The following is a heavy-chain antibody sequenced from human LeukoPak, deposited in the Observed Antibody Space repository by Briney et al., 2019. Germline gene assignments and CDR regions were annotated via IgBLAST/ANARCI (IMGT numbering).Heavy chain of an antibody. CDR1: GGSISSSSYY. Sequence: SETLSLTCTVSGGSISSSSYYWGWIRQPPGKGLEWIGSIYYSGSTYYNPSLKSRVTISVDTSKNQFSLKLSSVTAADTAVYYCASLSRSGSYPDYRGQGTLVTVSS. CDR2: IYYSGST. V-gene: IGHV4-39*07. CDR3: ASLSRSGSYPDY. J-gene: IGHJ4*02. D-gene: IGHD1-26*01.